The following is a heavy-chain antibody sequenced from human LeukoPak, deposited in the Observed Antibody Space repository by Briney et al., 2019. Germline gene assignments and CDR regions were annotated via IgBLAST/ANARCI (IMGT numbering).Heavy chain of an antibody. J-gene: IGHJ4*02. CDR1: GFTFSSYG. CDR3: ARSMVRGVSREDY. CDR2: IWYDGSNK. D-gene: IGHD3-10*01. Sequence: GGSLRLSCAASGFTFSSYGMHWVRQAPGKGLEWVAVIWYDGSNKYYADSVKGRFTISRDNSKNTLYPQMNSLRAEDTAVYYCARSMVRGVSREDYWGQGTLVTVPS. V-gene: IGHV3-33*01.